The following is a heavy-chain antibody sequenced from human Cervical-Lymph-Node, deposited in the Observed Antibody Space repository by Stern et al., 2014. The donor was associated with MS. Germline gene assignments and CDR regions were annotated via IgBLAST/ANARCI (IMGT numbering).Heavy chain of an antibody. CDR3: AKGGIVAATVCLDV. Sequence: VQLLESGGGVVQPGRSLRLSCAASGFIFNTYGMHWVRQAPGKGLDSAAVISYDGSDTYYADSVKGRFTISRDNSKNTLYLQMNSLRDEDTAVYYCAKGGIVAATVCLDVWGQGTTVTVSS. CDR2: ISYDGSDT. D-gene: IGHD1-26*01. V-gene: IGHV3-30*18. J-gene: IGHJ6*02. CDR1: GFIFNTYG.